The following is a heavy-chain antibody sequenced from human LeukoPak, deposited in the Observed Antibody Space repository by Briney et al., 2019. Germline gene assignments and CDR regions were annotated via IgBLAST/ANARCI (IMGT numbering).Heavy chain of an antibody. V-gene: IGHV3-53*01. Sequence: GGSLRLSCAASGFTFSNSYMSWVRQAPGKGLEWVSVIYSSGSTYYADSVKGRFTISRDNSKNTLYLQMNSLRAEDTAVYYCARSYYYGSGTNWGQGTLVTVSS. CDR3: ARSYYYGSGTN. CDR2: IYSSGST. CDR1: GFTFSNSY. D-gene: IGHD3-10*01. J-gene: IGHJ4*02.